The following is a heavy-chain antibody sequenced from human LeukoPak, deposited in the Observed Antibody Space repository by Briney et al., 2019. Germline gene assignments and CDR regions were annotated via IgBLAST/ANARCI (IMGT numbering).Heavy chain of an antibody. CDR1: GHSISSGYY. D-gene: IGHD1-26*01. V-gene: IGHV4-61*01. J-gene: IGHJ4*02. CDR2: IYYSGST. CDR3: ARTSGSYYILPPDY. Sequence: PSETLSLTCAVSGHSISSGYYWSWIRQPPGKGLEWIGYIYYSGSTNYNPSLKSRVTISVDTSKNQFSLKLSSVTAADTAVYYCARTSGSYYILPPDYWGQGTLVTVSS.